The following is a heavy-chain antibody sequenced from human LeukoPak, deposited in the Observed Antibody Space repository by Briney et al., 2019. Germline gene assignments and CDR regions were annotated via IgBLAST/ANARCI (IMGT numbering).Heavy chain of an antibody. Sequence: VASVKVSCKASGYTFTGYYMHWVRQAPGQGLEWMGWINPNSGGTNYAQKFQGRVTMTTDTSTSTAYMELRSLRSDDTAVYYCATHPGQDYYDSSGFQFDYWGQGTLVTVSS. J-gene: IGHJ4*02. D-gene: IGHD3-22*01. CDR3: ATHPGQDYYDSSGFQFDY. V-gene: IGHV1-2*02. CDR2: INPNSGGT. CDR1: GYTFTGYY.